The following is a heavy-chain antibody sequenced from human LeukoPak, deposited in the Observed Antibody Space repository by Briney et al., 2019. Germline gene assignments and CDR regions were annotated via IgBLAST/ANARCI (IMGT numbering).Heavy chain of an antibody. CDR1: GFTFSSYS. Sequence: GGSLRLSCAASGFTFSSYSMNWVRQAQGKGLEWVSSISSSSSYIYYADSVKGRFTIPRDNAKNSLYLQMNSLRAEDTAVYYCAIIVVVTAKGGIDYWGQGTLVTVSS. CDR3: AIIVVVTAKGGIDY. D-gene: IGHD2-21*02. J-gene: IGHJ4*02. V-gene: IGHV3-21*01. CDR2: ISSSSSYI.